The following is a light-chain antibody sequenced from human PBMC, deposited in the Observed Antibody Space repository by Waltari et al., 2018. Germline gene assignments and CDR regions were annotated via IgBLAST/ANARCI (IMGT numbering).Light chain of an antibody. CDR2: DVN. Sequence: QSALTQTATVSGSPGQSITISCTGSSSDVGNYNLVSWYQQHPGEAPKLIIYDVNKRPLVVSNRFSGSKSANTASLTISGLQAADEADYYCCSYAGSSVSVFGGGTKVTVL. CDR3: CSYAGSSVSV. V-gene: IGLV2-23*02. J-gene: IGLJ3*02. CDR1: SSDVGNYNL.